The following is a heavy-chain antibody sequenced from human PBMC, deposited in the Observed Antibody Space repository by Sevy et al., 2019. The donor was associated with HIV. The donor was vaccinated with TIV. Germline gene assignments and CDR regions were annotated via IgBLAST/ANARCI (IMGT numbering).Heavy chain of an antibody. V-gene: IGHV3-21*01. CDR1: GFTFNYYT. D-gene: IGHD3-22*01. CDR2: IRRSTEYI. CDR3: ARVRDTSDFPAAFDY. J-gene: IGHJ4*02. Sequence: GGSLRLSCAASGFTFNYYTMNWVRQAPGKGLEWVSSIRRSTEYIYYADPLKGRFTISRDNAKKSLYLQINSLRAEDTALYYCARVRDTSDFPAAFDYWGQGTLVTVSS.